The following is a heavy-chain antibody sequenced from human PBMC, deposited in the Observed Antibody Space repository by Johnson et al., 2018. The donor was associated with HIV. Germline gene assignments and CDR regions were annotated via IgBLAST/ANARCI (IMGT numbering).Heavy chain of an antibody. CDR1: GFTFSSYW. CDR2: IKQDGSEK. V-gene: IGHV3-7*01. D-gene: IGHD6-19*01. J-gene: IGHJ3*02. CDR3: AREEEIAVAGGSAFDI. Sequence: VQLVESGGGLVQPGGSLRLSCAASGFTFSSYWMSWVRQAPGKGLEWVANIKQDGSEKYYVDSVKGRFTISRDNAKNSLYLQMNSLGAEDTAVYYCAREEEIAVAGGSAFDIWGQGTMVTVSS.